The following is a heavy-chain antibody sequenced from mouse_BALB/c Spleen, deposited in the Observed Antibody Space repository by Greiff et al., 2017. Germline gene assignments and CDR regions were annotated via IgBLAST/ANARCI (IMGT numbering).Heavy chain of an antibody. CDR1: GYTFTDYA. Sequence: VQLQQSGAELVRPGVSVKISCKGSGYTFTDYAMHWVKQSHAKSLEWIGVISTYYGAASYNQKFNGKATMTVDTSSSTAYMELARLTSEDSAIYYCAREYIATEVATPYAMDYWGQGTSVTVSS. CDR2: ISTYYGAA. D-gene: IGHD1-1*01. J-gene: IGHJ4*01. CDR3: AREYIATEVATPYAMDY. V-gene: IGHV1S137*01.